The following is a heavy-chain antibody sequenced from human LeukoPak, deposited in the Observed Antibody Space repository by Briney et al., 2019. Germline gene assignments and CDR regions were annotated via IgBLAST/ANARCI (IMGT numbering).Heavy chain of an antibody. CDR1: RITLSSLL. V-gene: IGHV3-21*01. CDR3: ARDLRYSSGPNY. Sequence: LSLSCTHSRITLSSLLLNYVPNPPVNGPYSVPTISNSRSYIYYADSVKGRFTISRDNAKNSLYLQMNSLRAEDTAVYYCARDLRYSSGPNYWGQGTWVTVSS. D-gene: IGHD6-19*01. CDR2: ISNSRSYI. J-gene: IGHJ4*02.